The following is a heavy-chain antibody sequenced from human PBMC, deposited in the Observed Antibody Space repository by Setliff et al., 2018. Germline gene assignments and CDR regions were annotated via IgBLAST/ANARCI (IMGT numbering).Heavy chain of an antibody. J-gene: IGHJ4*02. V-gene: IGHV1-8*03. Sequence: GASVKVSCKASGYTFTSDDINWVRQATGQGLEWMGWMNTNSGNTGYAQKFQGRVTITRNTSISTAYMELSSLRSEDTAVYYCARGLLWFGEPSWWCQGTLGTVSS. CDR3: ARGLLWFGEPSW. D-gene: IGHD3-10*01. CDR2: MNTNSGNT. CDR1: GYTFTSDD.